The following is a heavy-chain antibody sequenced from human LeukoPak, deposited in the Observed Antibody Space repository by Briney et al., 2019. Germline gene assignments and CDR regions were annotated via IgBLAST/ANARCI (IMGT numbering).Heavy chain of an antibody. D-gene: IGHD4-17*01. CDR3: ARGTTTTGYYFDY. V-gene: IGHV3-33*01. J-gene: IGHJ4*02. CDR2: IWYDGSNK. Sequence: GGSLRLSCAASGFTFSSYGMHWVPQAPGKGLEWVAVIWYDGSNKYYADSVKGRFAISRDNSKNTLYLQMNSLRAEDTAVYYCARGTTTTGYYFDYWGQGTLVTVSS. CDR1: GFTFSSYG.